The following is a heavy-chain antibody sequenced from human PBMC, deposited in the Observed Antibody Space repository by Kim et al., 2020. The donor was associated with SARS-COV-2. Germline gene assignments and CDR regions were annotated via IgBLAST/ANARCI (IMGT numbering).Heavy chain of an antibody. Sequence: GGSLRLSCAASGFTFSSYSMHWVRQAPGKGLEWVAVISYDGSIKDHIDSVKGRFTISRDNSKNTLYLQLNSLRPEDTAVYYCASGKNAHTMIGVADYWGQGTLVTVSS. CDR2: ISYDGSIK. CDR3: ASGKNAHTMIGVADY. D-gene: IGHD3-3*01. J-gene: IGHJ4*02. V-gene: IGHV3-30*04. CDR1: GFTFSSYS.